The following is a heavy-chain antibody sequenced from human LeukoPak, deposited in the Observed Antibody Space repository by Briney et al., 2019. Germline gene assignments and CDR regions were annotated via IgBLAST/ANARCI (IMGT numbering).Heavy chain of an antibody. CDR1: GYTFTSYY. J-gene: IGHJ4*02. V-gene: IGHV1-46*01. CDR2: LNPIGGST. CDR3: ARGRWPGGGDWSVDY. Sequence: ASVKVSCKSSGYTFTSYYMHWVRQASGQGLEWMGLLNPIGGSTSYAQKFQGRVTMTRDTSTNTVYMELSSLRSEDTALYYCARGRWPGGGDWSVDYWGQGTLVTVSS. D-gene: IGHD2-21*02.